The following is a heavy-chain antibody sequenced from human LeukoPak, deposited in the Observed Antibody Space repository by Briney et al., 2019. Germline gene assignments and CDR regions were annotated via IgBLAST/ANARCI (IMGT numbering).Heavy chain of an antibody. CDR1: EFTFSNYA. CDR3: AKGLGFISGSRHWGIDY. Sequence: PGGSLRLSCAASEFTFSNYAMSWIRQAPGKGLEWVSAISGNGIDTYYADSVKGRFTISRDNSKNTLYLQMNSLRAEDTAVYYCAKGLGFISGSRHWGIDYWGQGTLVTVSS. CDR2: ISGNGIDT. J-gene: IGHJ4*02. V-gene: IGHV3-23*01. D-gene: IGHD3-10*01.